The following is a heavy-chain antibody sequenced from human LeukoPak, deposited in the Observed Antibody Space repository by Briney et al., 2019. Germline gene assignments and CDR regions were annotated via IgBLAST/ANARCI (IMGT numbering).Heavy chain of an antibody. Sequence: PSETLSLTCTVSGGSISSSSYYWGWIRQPPGKGLEWIGSIYYSGSTYYNPSLKSRVTISVDTSKNQFSLKLSSVTAADPAVYYCARSNFFDYWGQGTLVTVSS. J-gene: IGHJ4*02. V-gene: IGHV4-39*01. CDR3: ARSNFFDY. D-gene: IGHD1-1*01. CDR1: GGSISSSSYY. CDR2: IYYSGST.